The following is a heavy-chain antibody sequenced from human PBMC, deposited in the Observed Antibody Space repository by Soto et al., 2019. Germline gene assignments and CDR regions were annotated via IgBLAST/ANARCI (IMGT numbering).Heavy chain of an antibody. CDR1: GFTFSSYG. V-gene: IGHV3-33*01. J-gene: IGHJ4*02. CDR3: ARTAYYYDSSGYYFDC. CDR2: IWYDGRNT. D-gene: IGHD3-22*01. Sequence: LRLSCAASGFTFSSYGMHWVRQAPCKGLEWVAVIWYDGRNTYYADSVKGRFTISRDNSKNTLYLQMNSLRAEDTAVYYCARTAYYYDSSGYYFDCWGQGTLVTVYS.